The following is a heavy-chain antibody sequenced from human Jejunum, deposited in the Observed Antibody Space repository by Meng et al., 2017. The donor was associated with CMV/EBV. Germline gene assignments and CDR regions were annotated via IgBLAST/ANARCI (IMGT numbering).Heavy chain of an antibody. D-gene: IGHD3-16*01. CDR2: IFYRGST. Sequence: SSRYYWGWLRQPPGKGLEWIGSIFYRGSTYYNPSLKSRVTISVDTSKNQFSLKLSSVTAADTAVYFCAREAVDYFTPGAFGGVDYWGQGTLVTVSS. V-gene: IGHV4-39*07. CDR1: SSRYY. CDR3: AREAVDYFTPGAFGGVDY. J-gene: IGHJ4*02.